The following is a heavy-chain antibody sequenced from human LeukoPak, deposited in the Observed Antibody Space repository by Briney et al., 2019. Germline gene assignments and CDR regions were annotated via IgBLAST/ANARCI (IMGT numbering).Heavy chain of an antibody. V-gene: IGHV5-51*01. J-gene: IGHJ5*02. Sequence: GESLKISCKGSGYSFTTYWIGWVRQMPGKPLEWLGIIYPGDSDTRYNPSFQGQVTISADKSITTAYLRWSSLKASDTAMYYCARLRQGSTGWYSWFDPWGQGTLVTVSS. CDR3: ARLRQGSTGWYSWFDP. CDR1: GYSFTTYW. CDR2: IYPGDSDT. D-gene: IGHD6-19*01.